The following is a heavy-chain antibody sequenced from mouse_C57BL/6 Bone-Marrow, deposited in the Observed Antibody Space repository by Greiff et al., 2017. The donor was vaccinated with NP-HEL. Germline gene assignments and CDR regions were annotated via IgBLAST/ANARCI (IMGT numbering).Heavy chain of an antibody. J-gene: IGHJ3*01. CDR2: IRSKSSNYAT. V-gene: IGHV10-3*01. CDR1: GFTFNTYA. Sequence: EVMLVESGGGLVQPKGSLKLSCAASGFTFNTYAMHWVRQAPGKGLEWVARIRSKSSNYATYYADSVKDRFTISRDDSQSMLYLQMNNLKTEDTAMYYCVREGITTVVESWFAYWGQGTLVTVSA. D-gene: IGHD1-1*01. CDR3: VREGITTVVESWFAY.